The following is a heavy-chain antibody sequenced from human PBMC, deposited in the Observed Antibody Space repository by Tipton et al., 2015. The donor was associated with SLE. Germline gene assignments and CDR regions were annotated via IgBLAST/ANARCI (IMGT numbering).Heavy chain of an antibody. J-gene: IGHJ6*03. CDR2: ISYDESDK. D-gene: IGHD2-2*01. V-gene: IGHV3-30*04. Sequence: RSLRLSCAASGFTFNKYAMHWVRQAPGKELEWVTVISYDESDKYYADSVKGRFTISRDNSKNTLYLHMNSLKAEDTAVYYCARVGDYLYQYYYMDVWGKGTTVTVSS. CDR3: ARVGDYLYQYYYMDV. CDR1: GFTFNKYA.